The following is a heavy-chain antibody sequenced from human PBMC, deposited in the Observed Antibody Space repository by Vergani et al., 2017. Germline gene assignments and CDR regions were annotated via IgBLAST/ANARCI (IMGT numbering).Heavy chain of an antibody. CDR2: ISGSGGST. V-gene: IGHV3-23*01. J-gene: IGHJ5*02. Sequence: EVQLLESGGGLVQPGGSLRLSCAASGFTFSSYAMSWVRQAPGKGLEWVSAISGSGGSTYYADSVKGRFTISRDNSKNTLYLQMNSLRAEDTAVYYCAREYYDILTGYRHWGWFDPWGQGTLVTVSS. D-gene: IGHD3-9*01. CDR1: GFTFSSYA. CDR3: AREYYDILTGYRHWGWFDP.